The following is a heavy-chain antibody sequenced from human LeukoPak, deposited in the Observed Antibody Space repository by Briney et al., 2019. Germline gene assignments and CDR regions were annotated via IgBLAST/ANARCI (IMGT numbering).Heavy chain of an antibody. CDR1: GYTFTSYY. CDR3: AREVYLSRAIPPARRNWFDP. V-gene: IGHV1-2*02. CDR2: INPNSGGT. J-gene: IGHJ5*02. D-gene: IGHD6-6*01. Sequence: ASVKVSCKASGYTFTSYYMHWVRQAPGQGLEWMGWINPNSGGTNYAQKFQGRVTMTRDTSISTAYMELSRLRSDDTAVYYCAREVYLSRAIPPARRNWFDPWGQGTLVTVSS.